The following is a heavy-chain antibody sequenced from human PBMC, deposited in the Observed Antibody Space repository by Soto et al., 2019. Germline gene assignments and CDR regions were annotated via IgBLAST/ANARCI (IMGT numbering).Heavy chain of an antibody. Sequence: GGSLRLSCAASGFTFSTYSMNWVRQAPGKGLEWVSSISSTSTYIYYADSVKGRFTISRDNAMNSLYLQMNSLRAEDTAVYYCARGLVVGQNYYYYYMDVWGKGTTVTVSS. CDR1: GFTFSTYS. D-gene: IGHD2-15*01. J-gene: IGHJ6*03. CDR2: ISSTSTYI. CDR3: ARGLVVGQNYYYYYMDV. V-gene: IGHV3-21*01.